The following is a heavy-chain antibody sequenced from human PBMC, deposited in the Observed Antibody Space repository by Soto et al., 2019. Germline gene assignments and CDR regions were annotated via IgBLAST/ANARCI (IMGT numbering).Heavy chain of an antibody. CDR3: AHRLGAVAGY. CDR1: GFSLSTSGVG. V-gene: IGHV2-5*02. Sequence: QITLKESGPTLVKPTQTLTLTCTFSGFSLSTSGVGVGWVRQPPGKALEWLALIYWDDDKRYSPSLKSRVTITKDTSTNQVVLTMTNMEPVDTATYYCAHRLGAVAGYWGQGTLVTVSS. D-gene: IGHD6-19*01. J-gene: IGHJ4*02. CDR2: IYWDDDK.